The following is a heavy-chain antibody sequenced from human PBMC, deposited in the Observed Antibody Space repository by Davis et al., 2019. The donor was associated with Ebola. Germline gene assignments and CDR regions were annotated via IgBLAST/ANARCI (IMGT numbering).Heavy chain of an antibody. J-gene: IGHJ6*02. D-gene: IGHD5-12*01. Sequence: GESLKISCAASGFTFDDYAMHWVRQPPGKGLEWVCLISGDGGSTYYADSVKGRFTISRDNSKNSLYLQMNSLRTEDTALYYCAKQGYSRYDHYYYYGMEVGGQVTTVTFSS. V-gene: IGHV3-43*02. CDR1: GFTFDDYA. CDR2: ISGDGGST. CDR3: AKQGYSRYDHYYYYGMEV.